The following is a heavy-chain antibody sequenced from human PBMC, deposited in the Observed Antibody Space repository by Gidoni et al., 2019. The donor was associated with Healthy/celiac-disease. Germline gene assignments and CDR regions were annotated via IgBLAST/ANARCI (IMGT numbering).Heavy chain of an antibody. D-gene: IGHD3-10*01. Sequence: QVQLQQWGAGLLKPSETLSLTCAVYGGSFSGYYWSWIRQPPGKGLEWIGEINHSGSTNYNPSLKSRVTISVDTSKNQFSLKLSSVTAADTAVYYCARATTVWFGELLPDYWGQGTLVTVSS. CDR3: ARATTVWFGELLPDY. CDR2: INHSGST. CDR1: GGSFSGYY. V-gene: IGHV4-34*01. J-gene: IGHJ4*02.